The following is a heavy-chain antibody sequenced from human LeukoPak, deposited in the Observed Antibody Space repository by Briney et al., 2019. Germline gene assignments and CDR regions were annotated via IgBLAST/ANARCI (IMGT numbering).Heavy chain of an antibody. D-gene: IGHD2-8*01. CDR2: ISASGGGT. J-gene: IGHJ4*02. CDR1: GFTCTTYP. Sequence: GGSLRLSCAASGFTCTTYPMSWVRQAPGKGLEWVSAISASGGGTYYADSVKGRFTISRDNSRSTVFLQMSSLRAEDTAVYYCAKAPHCPNDVCRYFDYWGQGILVTVSS. CDR3: AKAPHCPNDVCRYFDY. V-gene: IGHV3-23*01.